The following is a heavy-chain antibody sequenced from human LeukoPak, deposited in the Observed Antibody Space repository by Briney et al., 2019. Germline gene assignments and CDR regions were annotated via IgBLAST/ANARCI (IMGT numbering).Heavy chain of an antibody. Sequence: GGSLRLSCAASGFTFSGYGMHWVRQAPGKGLEWVAKVREDGSEKNYVDSVKGRFTISRDNAENAVHLEMNSLRAEDTAVYYCTRMFLYESSGYRPSDYWGQGTLVTVSS. CDR3: TRMFLYESSGYRPSDY. CDR2: VREDGSEK. J-gene: IGHJ4*02. D-gene: IGHD3-22*01. CDR1: GFTFSGYG. V-gene: IGHV3-7*01.